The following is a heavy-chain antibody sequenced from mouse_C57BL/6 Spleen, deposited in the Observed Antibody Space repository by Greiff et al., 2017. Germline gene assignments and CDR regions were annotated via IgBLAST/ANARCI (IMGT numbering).Heavy chain of an antibody. Sequence: QVQLQQPGAELVKPGASVKLSCKASGYTFTSYWMHWVKQRPGRGLEWIGRIYPGDGDTNDNGKFKGKATLTADKSSSTAYMQVSSLTSEDSAVYFCARRGWEGGYFDYWGQGTTLTVSS. J-gene: IGHJ2*01. V-gene: IGHV1-62-3*01. CDR1: GYTFTSYW. D-gene: IGHD3-3*01. CDR2: IYPGDGDT. CDR3: ARRGWEGGYFDY.